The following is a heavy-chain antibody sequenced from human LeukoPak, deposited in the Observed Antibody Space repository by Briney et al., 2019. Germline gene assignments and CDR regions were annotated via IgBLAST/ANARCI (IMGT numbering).Heavy chain of an antibody. CDR2: ISAYNGNT. J-gene: IGHJ4*02. V-gene: IGHV1-18*01. D-gene: IGHD6-19*01. Sequence: GASVKVSCKASGYTFTSYGISWVRQAPGQGLEWMGWISAYNGNTNYAQKLQGRVTMTTDTSTSTAYMELRSLRSDDTAVYYCAREGELAVTGTGFDYWGQGTLVTVSS. CDR3: AREGELAVTGTGFDY. CDR1: GYTFTSYG.